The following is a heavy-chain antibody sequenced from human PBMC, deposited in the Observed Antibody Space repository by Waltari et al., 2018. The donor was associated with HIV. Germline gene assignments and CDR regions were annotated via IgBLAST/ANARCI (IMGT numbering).Heavy chain of an antibody. D-gene: IGHD4-17*01. Sequence: EVQLVESGGGLVQPGGSLRLSCAASGVAFNNYWMSWVRQAPGKGVGWVANINQPGSAKDSVDSGKGRVSISRDNAKNSLFLQMTSLRAEDTAVYYCARDGYSDWDVDYWSQGTLVTVSS. V-gene: IGHV3-7*01. CDR1: GVAFNNYW. CDR2: INQPGSAK. CDR3: ARDGYSDWDVDY. J-gene: IGHJ4*02.